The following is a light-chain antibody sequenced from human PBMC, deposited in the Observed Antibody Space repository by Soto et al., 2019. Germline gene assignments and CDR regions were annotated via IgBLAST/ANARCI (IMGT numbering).Light chain of an antibody. V-gene: IGLV2-8*01. CDR2: DVT. CDR1: SSDVGGYNY. Sequence: QSALTQPPSASGSPGQSVTISCTGTSSDVGGYNYVSWYQHHPGKAPKLMIYDVTKRPSGVPDRFSGSKSGNTASLTVSGLQAEDEAYYYCSSYAGSNDLLFGGGTKVTVL. J-gene: IGLJ3*02. CDR3: SSYAGSNDLL.